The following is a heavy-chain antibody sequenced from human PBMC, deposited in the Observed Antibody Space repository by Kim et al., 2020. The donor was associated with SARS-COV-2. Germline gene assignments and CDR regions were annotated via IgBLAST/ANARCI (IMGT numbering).Heavy chain of an antibody. V-gene: IGHV4-39*01. Sequence: SETLSLTCTVSGGSISTSDYWGWIRQPPGKGLEWIGSIYHSGSTFYNPSLKARITISVDTSKNQFSLKLTSVTAADTAVYFCAGPPDVWGQGTLVTVSS. CDR2: IYHSGST. CDR1: GGSISTSDY. CDR3: AGPPDV. J-gene: IGHJ4*02.